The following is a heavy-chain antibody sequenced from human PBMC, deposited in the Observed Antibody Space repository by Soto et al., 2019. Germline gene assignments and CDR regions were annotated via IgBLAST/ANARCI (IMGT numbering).Heavy chain of an antibody. CDR3: ARGRGVEAAAGPSRGPWYFDL. Sequence: SETLSLTCAVYGGSFSGYYWSWIRQPPGKGLEWIGEINHSGSTNYNPSLKSRVTISVDTSKNQFSLKLSSVTAADTAVYYCARGRGVEAAAGPSRGPWYFDLWGRGTLVTVSS. D-gene: IGHD6-13*01. V-gene: IGHV4-34*01. J-gene: IGHJ2*01. CDR2: INHSGST. CDR1: GGSFSGYY.